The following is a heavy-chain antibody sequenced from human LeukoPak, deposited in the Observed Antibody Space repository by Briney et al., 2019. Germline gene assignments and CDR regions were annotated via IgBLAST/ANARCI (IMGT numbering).Heavy chain of an antibody. CDR1: GFTFSSYA. CDR2: IYSGGST. D-gene: IGHD4-17*01. Sequence: PGGSLKLFCAASGFTFSSYAMSWVRQAPGKGLEWVSVIYSGGSTYYADSVKGRFTISRDNSKNTLYLQMNSLRAEDTAVYYCARAPYGDYGFDYWGQGTLVTVSS. CDR3: ARAPYGDYGFDY. V-gene: IGHV3-53*01. J-gene: IGHJ4*02.